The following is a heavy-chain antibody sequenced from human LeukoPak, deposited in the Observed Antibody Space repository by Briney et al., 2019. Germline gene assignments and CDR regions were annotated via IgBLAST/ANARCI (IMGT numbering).Heavy chain of an antibody. CDR2: IRYDGSNK. Sequence: PGGSLRLSCAASGFTFSSYDMHWVRQAPGKGLEWVAFIRYDGSNKYYADSVKGRFTISRDNSKNTLYLQMNSLRAEDTAVYYCAKGGSSGYDSYYFDYWGQGTLVTVSS. V-gene: IGHV3-30*02. CDR3: AKGGSSGYDSYYFDY. J-gene: IGHJ4*02. D-gene: IGHD5-12*01. CDR1: GFTFSSYD.